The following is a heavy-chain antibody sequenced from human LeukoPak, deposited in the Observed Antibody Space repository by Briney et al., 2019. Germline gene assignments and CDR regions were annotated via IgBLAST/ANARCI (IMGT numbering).Heavy chain of an antibody. D-gene: IGHD2-15*01. V-gene: IGHV3-30*03. CDR1: GFTFSSYG. Sequence: GGSLRLSCAASGFTFSSYGMHWVRQAPGKGLEWVAVISYDGSNKYYADSVKGRFTISRDNSKNTLYLQMNSLRAEDTAVYFCARDRLGYCSGGTCYSYYFDFWGQGTLVTVSS. CDR2: ISYDGSNK. CDR3: ARDRLGYCSGGTCYSYYFDF. J-gene: IGHJ4*02.